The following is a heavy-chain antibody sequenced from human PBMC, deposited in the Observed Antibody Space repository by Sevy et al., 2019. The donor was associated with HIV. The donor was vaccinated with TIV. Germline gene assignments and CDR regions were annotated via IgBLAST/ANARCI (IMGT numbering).Heavy chain of an antibody. CDR1: GFTFSSYA. CDR2: ISGSGGST. CDR3: AKEGERREYSSSWYGEGYYYGMDV. Sequence: GGSLRLSCAASGFTFSSYAMSWVRQAPGKGLEWVSDISGSGGSTYYADSVKGRFTISRDNSKNTLYLQMNSLRAEDTAVYYCAKEGERREYSSSWYGEGYYYGMDVWGQGTTVTVSS. J-gene: IGHJ6*02. D-gene: IGHD6-13*01. V-gene: IGHV3-23*01.